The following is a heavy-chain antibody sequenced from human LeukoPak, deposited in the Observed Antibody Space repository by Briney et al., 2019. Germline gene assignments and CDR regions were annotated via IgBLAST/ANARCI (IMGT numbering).Heavy chain of an antibody. D-gene: IGHD3-10*01. CDR1: GGSISSYN. CDR2: IYYSGST. J-gene: IGHJ6*03. V-gene: IGHV4-59*01. Sequence: SETLSLTCTLSGGSISSYNWSWIRQPPGKGLEWIAYIYYSGSTNYNPSLKSRVTISVDTSKNQFSLKLSSVTAADTAVYYCARGRSSMVRGYYYYYMDVWGKGTTVTISS. CDR3: ARGRSSMVRGYYYYYMDV.